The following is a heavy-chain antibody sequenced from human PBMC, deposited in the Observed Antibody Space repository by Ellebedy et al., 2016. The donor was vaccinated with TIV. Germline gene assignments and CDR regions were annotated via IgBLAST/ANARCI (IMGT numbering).Heavy chain of an antibody. CDR2: INPNSGDT. V-gene: IGHV1-2*06. Sequence: ASVKVSCKTSGYSFTAYFLHWVRQAPGQGLEWMGRINPNSGDTTYAQKFLGRVTLTRDTSISTAYMGLSRLRSDDTAIYYCARAYHYDSIAYYFDSWGQGTLVTVSS. D-gene: IGHD3-22*01. CDR1: GYSFTAYF. J-gene: IGHJ4*02. CDR3: ARAYHYDSIAYYFDS.